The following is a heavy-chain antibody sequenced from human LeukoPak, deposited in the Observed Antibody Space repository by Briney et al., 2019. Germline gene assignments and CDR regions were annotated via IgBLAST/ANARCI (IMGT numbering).Heavy chain of an antibody. CDR3: TKLAVASADS. J-gene: IGHJ4*02. Sequence: GGSLRLSCAASGFSFSSYEMNWVRQAPGKGLEWVSNISPSGSTKYYADSVKGRFTVSRDNAKNSLYLQLNSLRAGDTGVYYCTKLAVASADSWGQGTLVTVSS. CDR2: ISPSGSTK. D-gene: IGHD6-19*01. CDR1: GFSFSSYE. V-gene: IGHV3-48*03.